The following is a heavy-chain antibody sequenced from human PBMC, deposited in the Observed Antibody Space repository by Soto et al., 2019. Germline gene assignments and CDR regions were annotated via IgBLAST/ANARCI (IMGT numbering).Heavy chain of an antibody. J-gene: IGHJ4*02. CDR2: ISYDGSNK. Sequence: PGGSLRLSCAASGFTFSSYGMHWVRQAPGKGLEWVVVISYDGSNKYYADSVKGRFTISRDNSKNTLYLQMNSLRAEDTAVYYCAKDPKYQLLGDYWGQGTLVNVS. D-gene: IGHD2-2*01. V-gene: IGHV3-30*18. CDR1: GFTFSSYG. CDR3: AKDPKYQLLGDY.